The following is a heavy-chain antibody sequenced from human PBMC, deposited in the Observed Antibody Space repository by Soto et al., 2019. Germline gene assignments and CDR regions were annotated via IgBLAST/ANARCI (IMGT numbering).Heavy chain of an antibody. CDR2: ITPLFNTP. J-gene: IGHJ3*01. D-gene: IGHD3-10*01. Sequence: QVQLVQSGAEVKKPGSSVKVSCLTSGGTLTSYTISWVRQAPGQGLEWMGKITPLFNTPDYAHKFQGRLSIIADTSTSQAYMELSRLSAEDTAVYFCVATHMVRGVPLTSNNAYDVWGQGTVVTVSS. V-gene: IGHV1-69*08. CDR1: GGTLTSYT. CDR3: VATHMVRGVPLTSNNAYDV.